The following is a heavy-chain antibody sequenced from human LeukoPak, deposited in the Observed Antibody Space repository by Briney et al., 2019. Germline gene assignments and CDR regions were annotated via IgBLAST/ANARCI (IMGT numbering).Heavy chain of an antibody. J-gene: IGHJ4*02. CDR3: TTEAVAVAGTRDY. V-gene: IGHV3-15*01. CDR2: IKSKTDGGTT. CDR1: GFTFSSYA. Sequence: GGSLRLSCAASGFTFSSYAMSWVRQAPGKGLEWVGRIKSKTDGGTTDYAAPVKGRCTISRDDSKNTLYLQMNSLKTEDTAVYYCTTEAVAVAGTRDYWGQGTLVTVSS. D-gene: IGHD6-19*01.